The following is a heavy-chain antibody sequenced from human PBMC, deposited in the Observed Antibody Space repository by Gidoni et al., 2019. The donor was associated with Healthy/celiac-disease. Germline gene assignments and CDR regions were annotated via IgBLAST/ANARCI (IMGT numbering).Heavy chain of an antibody. V-gene: IGHV3-23*01. D-gene: IGHD2-21*02. CDR3: AKDSVVTALDY. CDR2: ISGSGGRT. CDR1: GFTVSCYA. Sequence: EVQLLASGGGLVQPVGSLSLSCAASGFTVSCYAMSWVRQAPGKGVEWVSAISGSGGRTYYEDSVKGRFTISRENSKNTLYLKMNSLRAEDTAVYYCAKDSVVTALDYWGQGTLVTVAS. J-gene: IGHJ4*02.